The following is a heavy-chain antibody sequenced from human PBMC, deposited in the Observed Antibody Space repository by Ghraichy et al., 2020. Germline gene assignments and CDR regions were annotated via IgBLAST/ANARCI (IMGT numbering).Heavy chain of an antibody. CDR3: ARDRAPSGFYDYVWGSYRPTHPDAFDI. V-gene: IGHV1-18*04. D-gene: IGHD3-16*02. J-gene: IGHJ3*02. CDR1: GYTFTSYG. Sequence: ASVKVSCKASGYTFTSYGISWVRQAPGQGLEWMGWISAYNGNTNYAQKLQGRVTMTTDTSTSTAYMELRSLRSDDTAVYYCARDRAPSGFYDYVWGSYRPTHPDAFDIWGQGTMVTVSS. CDR2: ISAYNGNT.